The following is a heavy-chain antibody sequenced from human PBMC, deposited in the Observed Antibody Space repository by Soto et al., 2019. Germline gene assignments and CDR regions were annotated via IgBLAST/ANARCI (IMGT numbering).Heavy chain of an antibody. CDR1: GFTFSSYG. Sequence: GGSLRLSCAASGFTFSSYGMHWVRQAPGKGLEWVAVIWYDGSNKYYADSVKGRFTISRDNSKNTLYLQMNSLRAEDTAVFYCARDAYYDFLSGYYGGEYYYYYYMDVWGKGTTVTVSS. J-gene: IGHJ6*03. CDR2: IWYDGSNK. V-gene: IGHV3-33*01. D-gene: IGHD3-3*01. CDR3: ARDAYYDFLSGYYGGEYYYYYYMDV.